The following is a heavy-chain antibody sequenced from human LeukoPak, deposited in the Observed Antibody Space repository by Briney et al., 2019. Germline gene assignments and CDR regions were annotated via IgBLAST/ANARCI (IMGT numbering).Heavy chain of an antibody. D-gene: IGHD1-26*01. V-gene: IGHV3-23*01. CDR1: GFTFSSYW. Sequence: GGSLRLSCAASGFTFSSYWMSWVRQAPGKGLEWVSAISGSGYSTYYADSVKGRFTISRDNSKNTLYLQMNSLRAEDTALYFCAQWSRYFDYWGQGTLVTVSS. J-gene: IGHJ4*02. CDR3: AQWSRYFDY. CDR2: ISGSGYST.